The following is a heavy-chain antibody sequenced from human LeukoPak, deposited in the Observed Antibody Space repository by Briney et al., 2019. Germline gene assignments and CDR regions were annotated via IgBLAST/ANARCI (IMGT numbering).Heavy chain of an antibody. CDR3: ARDAEGWLQFTFDI. CDR2: INPNSGGT. V-gene: IGHV1-2*02. J-gene: IGHJ3*02. Sequence: GASVKVSCKASGYTFTGYYMHWVRQAPGQGLEWMGGINPNSGGTNYAQKFQGRVTMTRATSISTAYMELSRLRSDDTAVYYCARDAEGWLQFTFDIWGQGTMVTVSS. D-gene: IGHD5-24*01. CDR1: GYTFTGYY.